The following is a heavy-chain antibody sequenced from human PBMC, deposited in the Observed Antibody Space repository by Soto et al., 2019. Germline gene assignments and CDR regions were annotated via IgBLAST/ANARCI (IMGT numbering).Heavy chain of an antibody. CDR3: ARGARAIDY. D-gene: IGHD5-12*01. CDR2: ISSSSSYI. CDR1: ELTLRGFS. J-gene: IGHJ4*02. V-gene: IGHV3-21*01. Sequence: GGSLNLSGEAPELTLRGFSMNWVRQAPGKGLEWASSISSSSSYIYYADSVKGRFTISRDNAKNSLYLQMNSLRAEDTAVYYCARGARAIDYWGQGTLVTVSS.